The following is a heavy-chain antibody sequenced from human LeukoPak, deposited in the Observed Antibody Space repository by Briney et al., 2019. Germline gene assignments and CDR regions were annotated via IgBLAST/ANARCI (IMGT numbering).Heavy chain of an antibody. Sequence: GGSLKISCKGSGYPFTSYWIGWVRKMPGKGLESMAIIHPDDSDTRYSPSFQGQVTISVDKSITTAYLQWSSLKASDTAMYYCARGYCSTTSCYYFDLWGQGTLVTVSS. D-gene: IGHD2-2*01. J-gene: IGHJ4*02. CDR1: GYPFTSYW. V-gene: IGHV5-51*01. CDR2: IHPDDSDT. CDR3: ARGYCSTTSCYYFDL.